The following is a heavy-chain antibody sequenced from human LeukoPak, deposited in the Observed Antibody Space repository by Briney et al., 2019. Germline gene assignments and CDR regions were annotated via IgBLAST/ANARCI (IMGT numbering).Heavy chain of an antibody. V-gene: IGHV3-23*01. J-gene: IGHJ4*02. CDR3: AKAYYDILTGYYPPLGY. CDR2: ISGSGGST. CDR1: GFTFSSYA. Sequence: GGSLRLSCAASGFTFSSYAMSWVRQAPGKGLEWVSAISGSGGSTYYADSVKGRFTISGDNPKNTLYLQMNSLRAEDTAVYYCAKAYYDILTGYYPPLGYWGQGTLVTVSS. D-gene: IGHD3-9*01.